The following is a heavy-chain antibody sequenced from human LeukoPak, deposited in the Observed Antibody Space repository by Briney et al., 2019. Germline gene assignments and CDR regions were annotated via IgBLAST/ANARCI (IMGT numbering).Heavy chain of an antibody. D-gene: IGHD3-22*01. CDR3: ARWLGNGFDM. V-gene: IGHV4-38-2*01. CDR2: SHHGGNT. J-gene: IGHJ3*02. Sequence: PTETLSLTCSVSAYSINTNSYCAWIRQPPGKGLGRIGSSHHGGNTYYHPSLKSRVTISIATSKTQFSLELYSVTAADTAVYYCARWLGNGFDMWGQGTVVTVSS. CDR1: AYSINTNSY.